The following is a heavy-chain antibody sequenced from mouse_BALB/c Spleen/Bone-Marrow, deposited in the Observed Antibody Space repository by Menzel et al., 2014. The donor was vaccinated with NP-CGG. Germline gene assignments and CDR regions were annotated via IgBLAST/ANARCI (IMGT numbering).Heavy chain of an antibody. CDR3: NAWFAY. V-gene: IGHV1S135*01. CDR2: IDPYNGGT. Sequence: EVQRVESGPELVKPGASVKVSCKASGYAFTSYNMYWVKQSHGKSLEWIGYIDPYNGGTSYNQKFKGKATLTVDKSSSTAYMHLNSLTSEDSAVYYCNAWFAYWGQGTLVTVSA. J-gene: IGHJ3*01. CDR1: GYAFTSYN.